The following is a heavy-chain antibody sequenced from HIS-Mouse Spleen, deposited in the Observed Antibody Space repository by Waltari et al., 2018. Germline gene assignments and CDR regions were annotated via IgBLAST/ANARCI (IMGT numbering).Heavy chain of an antibody. Sequence: QVQLQESGPGLVKPSETLSLTCTVSGYSISRGSYWAWTRQPPGKGLEWIGSIYHSGSTYYNPSLKSRVTISVDTSKNQFSLKLSSVTAADTAVYYCARGPPTGDAFDIWGQGTMVTVSS. J-gene: IGHJ3*02. CDR2: IYHSGST. CDR3: ARGPPTGDAFDI. D-gene: IGHD1-1*01. V-gene: IGHV4-38-2*02. CDR1: GYSISRGSY.